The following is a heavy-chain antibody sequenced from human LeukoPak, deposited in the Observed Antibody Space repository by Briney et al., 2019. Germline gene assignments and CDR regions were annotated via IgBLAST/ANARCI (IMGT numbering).Heavy chain of an antibody. J-gene: IGHJ4*02. Sequence: GGSLRLSCAASGFTFSSYGMHWVRQAPGKGLEWVAFIRYDGSNKYYADSVKGRFTISRDNSKNTLYLQMNSLRAEDTAVYYCANAMLSRSFFLDYRGQGTLVTVSS. CDR1: GFTFSSYG. CDR3: ANAMLSRSFFLDY. D-gene: IGHD2-8*01. CDR2: IRYDGSNK. V-gene: IGHV3-30*02.